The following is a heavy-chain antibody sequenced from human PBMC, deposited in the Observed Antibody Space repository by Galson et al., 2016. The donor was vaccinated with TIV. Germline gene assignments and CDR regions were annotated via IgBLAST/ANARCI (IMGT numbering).Heavy chain of an antibody. V-gene: IGHV3-48*04. CDR1: GFTFSSYS. J-gene: IGHJ4*02. D-gene: IGHD3-10*01. CDR3: ARDRSEHGTGSYYNDH. Sequence: LRLSCAASGFTFSSYSMNWVRQAPGKGLEWVSYISSSSSVIYYADSVKGRFTISRDNAKNSLYLQMNSLRAEDTAVYYCARDRSEHGTGSYYNDHWGQGTLVTVSS. CDR2: ISSSSSVI.